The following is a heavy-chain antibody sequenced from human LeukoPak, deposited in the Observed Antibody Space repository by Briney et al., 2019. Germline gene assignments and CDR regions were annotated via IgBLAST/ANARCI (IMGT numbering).Heavy chain of an antibody. D-gene: IGHD6-6*01. CDR1: RFTFSSYA. J-gene: IGHJ4*02. CDR2: ISGSGGST. Sequence: PGGSLRLSCAASRFTFSSYAMSWVRQAPGKGLEWVSAISGSGGSTYYADSVKGRSTISRDNSKNTLYLQMNSLRAEDTAVYYCAKGSIVARPYSFDCWGQGTLVTVSS. CDR3: AKGSIVARPYSFDC. V-gene: IGHV3-23*01.